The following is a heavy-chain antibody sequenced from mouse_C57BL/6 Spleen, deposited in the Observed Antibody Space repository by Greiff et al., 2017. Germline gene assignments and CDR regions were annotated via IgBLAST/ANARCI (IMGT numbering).Heavy chain of an antibody. CDR3: ASGESYFDY. J-gene: IGHJ2*01. V-gene: IGHV2-2*01. CDR1: GFSLTSYG. CDR2: IWSGGST. Sequence: QVQLQQSGPGLVQPSQSLSITCTVSGFSLTSYGVHWVRQSPGKGLEWLGVIWSGGSTDYNAAFISRLSISKDNSKSQVFFKMNSLQADDTAIYYCASGESYFDYWGQGTTLTVSS.